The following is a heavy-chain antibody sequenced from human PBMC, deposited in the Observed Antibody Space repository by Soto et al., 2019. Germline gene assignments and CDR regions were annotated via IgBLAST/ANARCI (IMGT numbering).Heavy chain of an antibody. CDR2: ISYDGSNK. V-gene: IGHV3-30*03. D-gene: IGHD3-3*01. J-gene: IGHJ4*02. CDR3: ARDRLLRFLEWLSTGGDYDY. CDR1: GFTFRSYG. Sequence: QVQLVESGGGVVQPGRPLRLSCAASGFTFRSYGMHWVRQAPGKGLEWVAVISYDGSNKYYADSVKGRFTISRDNAKNSLYLQMNSLRAEDTAVYYCARDRLLRFLEWLSTGGDYDYWGQGTLVTVSS.